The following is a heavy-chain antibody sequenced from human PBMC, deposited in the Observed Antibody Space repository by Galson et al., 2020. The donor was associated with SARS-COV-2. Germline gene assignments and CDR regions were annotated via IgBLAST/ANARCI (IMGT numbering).Heavy chain of an antibody. CDR2: ISSSSSTI. Sequence: GGSLRLSCAASGFTFSSYSMNWVRQAPGKGLEWVSYISSSSSTIYYADSVKGRFTISRDNAKNSLYLQMNSLRAEDTAVYYCARAPDYYYYYMDVWGKGTTVTI. V-gene: IGHV3-48*01. J-gene: IGHJ6*03. CDR3: ARAPDYYYYYMDV. CDR1: GFTFSSYS.